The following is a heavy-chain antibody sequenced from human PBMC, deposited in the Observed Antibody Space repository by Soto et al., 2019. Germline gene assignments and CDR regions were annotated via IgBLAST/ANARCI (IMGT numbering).Heavy chain of an antibody. CDR1: GFTFSNAW. CDR3: TTGRGWLVPYYFDY. Sequence: GGSLRLSCAASGFTFSNAWMSWVRQAPGKGLEWVGRIKSKTDGGTTDYAAPVKGRFTISRDDSKNTLYLQMNSLKTEDTAVYYCTTGRGWLVPYYFDYWGQGTLVTVSS. V-gene: IGHV3-15*01. D-gene: IGHD6-19*01. CDR2: IKSKTDGGTT. J-gene: IGHJ4*02.